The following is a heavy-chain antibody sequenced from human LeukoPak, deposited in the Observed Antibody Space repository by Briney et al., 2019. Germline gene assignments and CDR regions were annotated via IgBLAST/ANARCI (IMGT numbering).Heavy chain of an antibody. CDR1: GYTFTGYH. Sequence: ASVKVSCKASGYTFTGYHMHWVRQAPGQGLEWMGRINPNSGGTNYAQKFQGRVTMTRDTSISTAYMELSRLRSDDTAVYYCASRASGTVTPHDYWGQGTLVTVSS. J-gene: IGHJ4*02. CDR2: INPNSGGT. D-gene: IGHD4-17*01. CDR3: ASRASGTVTPHDY. V-gene: IGHV1-2*06.